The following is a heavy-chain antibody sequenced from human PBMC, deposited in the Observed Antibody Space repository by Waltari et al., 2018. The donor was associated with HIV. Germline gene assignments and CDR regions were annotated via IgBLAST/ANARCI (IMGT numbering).Heavy chain of an antibody. J-gene: IGHJ3*02. CDR3: AKPNPNPPPNSISKSAMGAFDI. D-gene: IGHD3-10*01. Sequence: YADSVKGRFTISRDNSKNTLYLQMNSLRAEDTAVYYCAKPNPNPPPNSISKSAMGAFDIWGQGTMVTVSS. V-gene: IGHV3-23*01.